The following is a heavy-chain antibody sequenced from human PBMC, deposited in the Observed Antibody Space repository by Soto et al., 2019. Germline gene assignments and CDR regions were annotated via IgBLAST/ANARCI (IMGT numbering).Heavy chain of an antibody. D-gene: IGHD3-9*01. J-gene: IGHJ4*02. CDR3: ARHATYYDILIGYYFDY. CDR1: GNSFSRYL. V-gene: IGHV5-51*01. CDR2: ISPGDSDT. Sequence: GESLTICCTCAGNSFSRYLIAWVRQMPGKGLEWMGIISPGDSDTKYSQSFQGQVTISADKSISTAFLQWNSLKASDTAMYYCARHATYYDILIGYYFDYWGQGTPVTVSS.